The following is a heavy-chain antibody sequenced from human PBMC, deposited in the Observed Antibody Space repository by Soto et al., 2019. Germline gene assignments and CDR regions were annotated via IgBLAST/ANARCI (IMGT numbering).Heavy chain of an antibody. J-gene: IGHJ4*02. CDR3: ARDLGYCSGGTCYSVFDY. V-gene: IGHV3-7*01. CDR2: IKEDGSDK. CDR1: GFTFSNYW. D-gene: IGHD2-15*01. Sequence: LRLSCVPSGFTFSNYWMTWVRQAPGKGLEWVAAIKEDGSDKYYVDSVKGRFTVSSDNPKNSLYLQMNSLTAEDTAVYYCARDLGYCSGGTCYSVFDYWGRGTLVTVSS.